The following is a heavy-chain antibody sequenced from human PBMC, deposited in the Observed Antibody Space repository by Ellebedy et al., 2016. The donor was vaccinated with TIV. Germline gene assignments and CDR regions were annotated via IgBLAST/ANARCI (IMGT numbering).Heavy chain of an antibody. V-gene: IGHV3-21*01. CDR2: ISSSSSYI. CDR3: ARDLAYYYYYYMDV. J-gene: IGHJ6*03. CDR1: GFTFSSYS. Sequence: GESLKISCAASGFTFSSYSMNWVRQAPGKGLEWVSSISSSSSYIYYADSVKGRFTISRDNAKNSLYLQMNSLRAEDTAVYYCARDLAYYYYYYMDVWGKGTTVTVSS.